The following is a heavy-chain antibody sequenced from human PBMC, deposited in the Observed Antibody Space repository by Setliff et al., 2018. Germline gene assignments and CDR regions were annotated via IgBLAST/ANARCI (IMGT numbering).Heavy chain of an antibody. CDR2: ISIGGNTI. V-gene: IGHV3-11*04. J-gene: IGHJ5*01. CDR1: GFTFSDYY. D-gene: IGHD2-2*01. Sequence: PGGSLRLSCAASGFTFSDYYMSWIRQAPGKGLEWVSYISIGGNTIYYADSVKGRFTISRDNAKNSLYLQMNSLRDEDTAVYYCARDLAPPGSAYEKNGEKGGYCSTTSCDSWGQGTLVTVSS. CDR3: ARDLAPPGSAYEKNGEKGGYCSTTSCDS.